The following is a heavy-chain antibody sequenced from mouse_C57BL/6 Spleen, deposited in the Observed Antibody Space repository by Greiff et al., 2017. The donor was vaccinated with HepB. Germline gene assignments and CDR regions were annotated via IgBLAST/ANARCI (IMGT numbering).Heavy chain of an antibody. J-gene: IGHJ3*01. CDR2: IDPSDSYT. D-gene: IGHD2-2*01. V-gene: IGHV1-50*01. CDR3: ARSEGRYGYDGAWFAY. Sequence: QVQLQQPGAELVKPGASVKLSCKASGYTFTSYWMQWVKQRPGQGLEWIGEIDPSDSYTNYNQKFKGKATLTVDTSSSTAYMQLSSLTSEDSAVYYCARSEGRYGYDGAWFAYWGQGTLVTVSA. CDR1: GYTFTSYW.